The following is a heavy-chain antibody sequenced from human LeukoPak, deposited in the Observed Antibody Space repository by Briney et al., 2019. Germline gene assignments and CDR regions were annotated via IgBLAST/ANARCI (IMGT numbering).Heavy chain of an antibody. CDR1: GFSFDRYA. J-gene: IGHJ4*02. CDR2: MSWNGNSI. V-gene: IGHV3-9*01. D-gene: IGHD4-11*01. Sequence: PGGSLRLSCTGSGFSFDRYAIHWVRQAPGKGLEWVSGMSWNGNSIGYADSVKGRFTISRDNAKNSLYLHMNSLRPEDTALYYCAKAPNSWYYFDYWSQGTLVTVSS. CDR3: AKAPNSWYYFDY.